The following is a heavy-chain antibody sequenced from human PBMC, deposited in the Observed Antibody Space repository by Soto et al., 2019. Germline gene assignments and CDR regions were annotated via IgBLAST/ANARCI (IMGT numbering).Heavy chain of an antibody. J-gene: IGHJ4*02. V-gene: IGHV3-21*01. CDR1: GFTFSSYS. CDR3: ARSGRTAMVTFFDY. D-gene: IGHD5-18*01. CDR2: ISSSSSYI. Sequence: EVQLVESGGGLVKPGGSLRLSCAASGFTFSSYSMNWVRQAPGKGLEWVSSISSSSSYIYYADSVKGRFTISRDNAKNSLDLQMNRLRAEDTAVYYCARSGRTAMVTFFDYWGQGTLVTVSS.